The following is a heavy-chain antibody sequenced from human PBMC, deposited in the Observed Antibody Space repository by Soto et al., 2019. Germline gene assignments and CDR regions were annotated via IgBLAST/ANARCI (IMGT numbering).Heavy chain of an antibody. CDR3: ARRGGGVVLAATTPFDY. Sequence: QVPLQESGPRLVRPSGTLSLTCTVSSGSISTANWWSWVRQPPGSGLEWIGEIYHSGSTNYNLSLKSRVTLSVDKSKNQFSLRLSSVTAADTATYYCARRGGGVVLAATTPFDYWGQGTLVTVSS. CDR2: IYHSGST. CDR1: SGSISTANW. D-gene: IGHD2-15*01. J-gene: IGHJ4*02. V-gene: IGHV4-4*02.